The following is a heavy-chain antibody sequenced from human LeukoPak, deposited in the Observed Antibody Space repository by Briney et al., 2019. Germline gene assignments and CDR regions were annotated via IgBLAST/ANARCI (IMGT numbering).Heavy chain of an antibody. D-gene: IGHD3-10*01. Sequence: SQTLSLTCAISGDSVSSNSAAWNWIRQSPSRGLEWLGRTYYRSKWYNDYAVSVKSRITIKPDTSKNQFSLQLNSVTPEDTAVYYCARDKRGYYYGSGLNWFDPWGQGTLVTVSS. J-gene: IGHJ5*02. CDR1: GDSVSSNSAA. CDR2: TYYRSKWYN. V-gene: IGHV6-1*01. CDR3: ARDKRGYYYGSGLNWFDP.